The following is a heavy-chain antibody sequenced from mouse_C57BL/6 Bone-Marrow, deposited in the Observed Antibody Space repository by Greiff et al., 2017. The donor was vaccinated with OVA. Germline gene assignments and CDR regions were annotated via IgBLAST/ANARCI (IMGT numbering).Heavy chain of an antibody. D-gene: IGHD1-1*01. CDR3: ARYIGRVAVDYFDY. J-gene: IGHJ2*01. CDR2: IRNKPNGSTT. Sequence: DVKLVESGGGLVQPGDSLSLSCAASGFTFTNYYMSWVRQPPGKALEWLAFIRNKPNGSTTEYSASVKGRFTISRDNSQSILYLQMNALRAEDSATYYCARYIGRVAVDYFDYWGQGTALTVSS. CDR1: GFTFTNYY. V-gene: IGHV7-3*01.